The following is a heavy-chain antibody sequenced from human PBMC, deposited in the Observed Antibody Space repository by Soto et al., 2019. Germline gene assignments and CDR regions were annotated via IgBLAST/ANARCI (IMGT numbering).Heavy chain of an antibody. CDR1: GYTFTSYY. CDR3: ARSSSGWYWDYFDY. Sequence: ASVKVSCKASGYTFTSYYMHWVRQAPGQGLEWMGIINASSGSTKYAQKFQGRVTITRDTSASTAYMELSSLRSEDTAVYYCARSSSGWYWDYFDYWGQGTLVTVSS. J-gene: IGHJ4*02. D-gene: IGHD6-19*01. CDR2: INASSGST. V-gene: IGHV1-46*01.